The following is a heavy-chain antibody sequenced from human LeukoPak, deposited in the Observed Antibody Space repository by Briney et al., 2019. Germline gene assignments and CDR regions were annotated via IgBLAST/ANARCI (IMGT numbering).Heavy chain of an antibody. D-gene: IGHD3-3*01. V-gene: IGHV4-59*01. Sequence: PSETLSVTCTVSGGSISSYYWSWIRQPPGKGLEWIGYIYYSGSTNYNPSLKSRVTISVDTSKNQFSLKLSSVTAADTAVYYCASTNGYYDFWSGPQAPYYYYGMDVWGQGTTVTVSS. CDR1: GGSISSYY. J-gene: IGHJ6*02. CDR2: IYYSGST. CDR3: ASTNGYYDFWSGPQAPYYYYGMDV.